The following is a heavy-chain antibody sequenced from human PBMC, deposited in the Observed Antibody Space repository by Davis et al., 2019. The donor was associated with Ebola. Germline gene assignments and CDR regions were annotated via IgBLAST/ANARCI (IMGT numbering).Heavy chain of an antibody. J-gene: IGHJ4*02. CDR1: GGSISSSSYY. Sequence: MPSETLSLTCTVSGGSISSSSYYWGWIRQPPGKGLEWIGSIYYSGSTYYNPSLKSRVTISVDTSKNQFSLKLSSVTAADTAVYYCARGGRGLYSSGWYVYWGQGTLVTVSS. D-gene: IGHD6-19*01. CDR2: IYYSGST. V-gene: IGHV4-39*01. CDR3: ARGGRGLYSSGWYVY.